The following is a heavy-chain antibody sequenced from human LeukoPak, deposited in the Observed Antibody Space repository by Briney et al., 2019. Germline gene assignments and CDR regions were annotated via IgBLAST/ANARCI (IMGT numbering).Heavy chain of an antibody. CDR3: ARELPAQRWIDY. J-gene: IGHJ4*02. CDR1: GYTFTGYY. Sequence: ASVKVSCKASGYTFTGYYMHWVRQAPGQGLEWMGWINPNSGGTNYAQKFQGRVTMTRDTSISTAYMELSRLRSDDTAVYYCARELPAQRWIDYWGQGTLVTVSS. D-gene: IGHD6-25*01. CDR2: INPNSGGT. V-gene: IGHV1-2*02.